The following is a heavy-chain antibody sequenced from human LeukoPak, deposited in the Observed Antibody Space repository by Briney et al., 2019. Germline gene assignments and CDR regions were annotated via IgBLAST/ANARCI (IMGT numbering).Heavy chain of an antibody. CDR3: TRDQTPYY. CDR2: IRSKIYGGTP. V-gene: IGHV3-49*04. Sequence: GGSLRLSCTTSGFTFGDYAMTWVRRAPGKGLEWVGFIRSKIYGGTPEYAASVKGRFTISRDDSKGIAYLQMNSLKTEDTGVYYCTRDQTPYYWGQGTLVTVSS. CDR1: GFTFGDYA. J-gene: IGHJ4*02.